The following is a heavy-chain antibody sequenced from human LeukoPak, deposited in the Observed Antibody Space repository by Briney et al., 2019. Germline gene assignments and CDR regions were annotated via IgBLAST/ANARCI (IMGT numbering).Heavy chain of an antibody. CDR2: IIPILGIA. CDR1: GGTFSSYT. CDR3: ARDRMVRGAQMAFDI. V-gene: IGHV1-69*04. Sequence: SVKVSCKASGGTFSSYTISWVRQAPGQGLEWMGRIIPILGIANYAQKFQGRVTITADKSTSTAYMELSSLRSEDPAVYYCARDRMVRGAQMAFDIWGQGTMVTVSS. D-gene: IGHD3-10*01. J-gene: IGHJ3*02.